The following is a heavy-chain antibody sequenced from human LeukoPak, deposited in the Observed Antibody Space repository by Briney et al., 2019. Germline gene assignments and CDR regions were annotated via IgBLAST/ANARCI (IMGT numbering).Heavy chain of an antibody. CDR2: IYSDGST. Sequence: GGSLRLSCAASGFTVSNNYMSWVRQAPGKGLEWVSVIYSDGSTYCADSVKGRFTISRDKSKDTVHLQMNSLRAEDTAVYYCARDLTGSSPIWGQGTLVTVSS. J-gene: IGHJ4*02. CDR1: GFTVSNNY. V-gene: IGHV3-53*01. D-gene: IGHD6-6*01. CDR3: ARDLTGSSPI.